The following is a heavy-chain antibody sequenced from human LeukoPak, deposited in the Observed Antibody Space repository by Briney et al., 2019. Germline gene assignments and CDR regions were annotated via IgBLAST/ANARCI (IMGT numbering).Heavy chain of an antibody. Sequence: VASVKVSCKASGYTFTGYYMHWVRQAPGQGLEWMGWINPNSGGTNYAQKFQGRVTMTRDTSISTAYMELSRLRSDDTAVYYCARLGDKLLWFGELLTHNWFDPWGQGTLVTVSS. CDR1: GYTFTGYY. D-gene: IGHD3-10*01. CDR2: INPNSGGT. J-gene: IGHJ5*02. V-gene: IGHV1-2*02. CDR3: ARLGDKLLWFGELLTHNWFDP.